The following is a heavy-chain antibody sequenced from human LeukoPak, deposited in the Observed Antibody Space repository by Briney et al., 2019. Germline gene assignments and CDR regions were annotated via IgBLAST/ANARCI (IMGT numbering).Heavy chain of an antibody. J-gene: IGHJ6*04. CDR3: ARERSRVTMVRGVIGYYGMDV. V-gene: IGHV1-2*04. Sequence: ASVKVSCKASVYTYTGYYMHWVRQAPGQGLEWMGWINPNSGGTNYAQKFQGWVTMTRDTSISTAYMELSRLRSDDTAVYYCARERSRVTMVRGVIGYYGMDVWGKGTTVTVSS. D-gene: IGHD3-10*01. CDR1: VYTYTGYY. CDR2: INPNSGGT.